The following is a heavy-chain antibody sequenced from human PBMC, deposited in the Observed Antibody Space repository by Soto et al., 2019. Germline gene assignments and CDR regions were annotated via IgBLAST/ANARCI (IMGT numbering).Heavy chain of an antibody. D-gene: IGHD4-4*01. CDR3: ASSYSNYALIDYYYYGMDV. J-gene: IGHJ6*02. CDR2: INAGNGNT. CDR1: GYTFTSYA. Sequence: QVQLVQSGAEVKKPGASVKVSCKASGYTFTSYAMHWVRQAPGQRLEWMGWINAGNGNTKYSQKFQGRVTINRATPASTAYMELSSLRSEDTAVYYCASSYSNYALIDYYYYGMDVWGQGTTVTVSS. V-gene: IGHV1-3*01.